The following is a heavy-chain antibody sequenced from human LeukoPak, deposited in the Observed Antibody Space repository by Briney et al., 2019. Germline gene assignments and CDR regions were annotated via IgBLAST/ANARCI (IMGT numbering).Heavy chain of an antibody. J-gene: IGHJ6*03. CDR1: GGSISSSSYY. D-gene: IGHD5-18*01. CDR2: IYYSGST. CDR3: ARVERGYSYGYDYYYYMDV. V-gene: IGHV4-39*07. Sequence: PSETLSLTCTVSGGSISSSSYYWGWIRQPPGKGLEWIGSIYYSGSTYYNPSLKSRVTISVDTSKNQFSLKLSSVTAADTAVYYCARVERGYSYGYDYYYYMDVWGRGATVTVSS.